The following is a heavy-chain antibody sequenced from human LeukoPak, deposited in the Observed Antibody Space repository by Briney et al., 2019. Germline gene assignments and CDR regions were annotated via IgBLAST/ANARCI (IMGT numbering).Heavy chain of an antibody. V-gene: IGHV5-51*01. CDR2: ISPGDSHP. CDR1: GYTFTRNW. Sequence: GESLKISCKASGYTFTRNWIGWVRQLPGKGLEWMGIISPGDSHPRYSPSFQGQVTVSDDKSKSNAYLEWNSLKASDTAIYYCVRQRYYGSGSQLVIDFWGQGTLVTVSS. J-gene: IGHJ4*02. CDR3: VRQRYYGSGSQLVIDF. D-gene: IGHD3-10*01.